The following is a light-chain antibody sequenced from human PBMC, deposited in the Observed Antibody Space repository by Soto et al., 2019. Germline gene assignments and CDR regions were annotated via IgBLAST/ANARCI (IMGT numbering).Light chain of an antibody. J-gene: IGKJ1*01. Sequence: EIVMTQSPATLSVSPGERATLSCRASQSVSSNLAWYQQKPGQAPRLLIYGASTRATGIPARLSGSGSGTEFTLTISSLQSEDFAVYYYQQYNNWPRTFGQGTKVEIK. CDR2: GAS. CDR3: QQYNNWPRT. CDR1: QSVSSN. V-gene: IGKV3D-15*01.